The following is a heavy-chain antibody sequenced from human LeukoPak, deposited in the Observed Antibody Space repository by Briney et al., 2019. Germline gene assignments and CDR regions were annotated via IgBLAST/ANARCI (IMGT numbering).Heavy chain of an antibody. CDR2: IYYSGST. V-gene: IGHV4-30-4*01. J-gene: IGHJ4*02. Sequence: SETLSLTCTVSGGSISSGDYYWSWIRQPPGKGLEWIGYIYYSGSTYYNPSLKSRVTISVDTSKNQFSLKLSSVTAADTAVYYCARYYDSSGYSIQPAYYFDYWGQGTLVTVSS. CDR3: ARYYDSSGYSIQPAYYFDY. D-gene: IGHD3-22*01. CDR1: GGSISSGDYY.